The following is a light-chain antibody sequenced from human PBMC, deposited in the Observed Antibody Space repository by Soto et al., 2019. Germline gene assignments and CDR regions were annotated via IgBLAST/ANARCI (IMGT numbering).Light chain of an antibody. CDR2: AAS. V-gene: IGKV1-39*01. J-gene: IGKJ1*01. CDR1: QSISSY. Sequence: DIPMTQSPSSLSASVGDRVTITCQASQSISSYLNWYQQKPGKAPKLLIYAASSLQSGVPSRFSGSGSGTDFTLTISSLQPEDFATYYCQQSYSTLTWTFGQGTKVDI. CDR3: QQSYSTLTWT.